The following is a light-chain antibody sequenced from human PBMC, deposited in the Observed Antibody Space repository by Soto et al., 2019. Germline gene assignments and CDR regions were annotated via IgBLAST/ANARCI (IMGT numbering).Light chain of an antibody. Sequence: IQMTQSHSTLSAAVGDRVTITCRASQSLSSWLAWYQHKPGKAPKLLIYKASSLESWVPSRFRGSGSGTEFTLNVRSLQPDHLATYYSQQFNNYPWPFGQGTREEIK. CDR2: KAS. V-gene: IGKV1-5*03. J-gene: IGKJ1*01. CDR1: QSLSSW. CDR3: QQFNNYPWP.